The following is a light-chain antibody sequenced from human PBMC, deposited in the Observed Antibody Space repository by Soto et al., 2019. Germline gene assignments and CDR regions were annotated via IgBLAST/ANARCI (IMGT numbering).Light chain of an antibody. V-gene: IGKV1-5*01. CDR2: DAS. J-gene: IGKJ2*01. Sequence: DIQMTQSPSPLSASVGDRVTITCRASHSISSWLAWYQQKPGKAPELLIYDASNLESGVPSRFSGSGSGTEFTLTVSSLQPDDVATYYCQHYDTYPYTFGQGTKVEIK. CDR1: HSISSW. CDR3: QHYDTYPYT.